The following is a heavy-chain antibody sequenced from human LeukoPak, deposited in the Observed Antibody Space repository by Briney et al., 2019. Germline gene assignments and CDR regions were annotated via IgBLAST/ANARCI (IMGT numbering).Heavy chain of an antibody. CDR2: IYSGST. V-gene: IGHV4-59*01. J-gene: IGHJ5*02. Sequence: PSETLSLTCTVSGGSISSYYWGWIRQPPGKGLEWIGYIYSGSTNYNPSLKSRVTISVDTSKNQFSLKLSSVTAADTAVYYCARDPGPWFDPWGQGTLVTVSS. CDR1: GGSISSYY. CDR3: ARDPGPWFDP. D-gene: IGHD7-27*01.